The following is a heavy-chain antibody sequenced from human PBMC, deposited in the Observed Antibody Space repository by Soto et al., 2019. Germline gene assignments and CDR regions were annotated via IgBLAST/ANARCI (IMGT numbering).Heavy chain of an antibody. J-gene: IGHJ6*03. CDR1: GYTFTSYY. V-gene: IGHV1-46*03. Sequence: ASVKVSCKASGYTFTSYYMHCVRQAPGQGLEWMGIINPSGGSTSYAQKFQGRVTMTRDTSTSTVYMELSSLRSEDTAVYYCARDYPRAGMVAAAGTQDYYYYYMDVWGKGTTVTVSS. D-gene: IGHD6-13*01. CDR3: ARDYPRAGMVAAAGTQDYYYYYMDV. CDR2: INPSGGST.